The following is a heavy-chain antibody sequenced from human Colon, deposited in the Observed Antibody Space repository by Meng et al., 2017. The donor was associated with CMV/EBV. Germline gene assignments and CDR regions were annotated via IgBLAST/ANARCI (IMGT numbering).Heavy chain of an antibody. CDR1: GESFSGYY. D-gene: IGHD2-2*01. Sequence: QVELQQWVAGLLKPSETLSLTCAVYGESFSGYYWTWIRQSPGRGLEWIGESYYTGSTNYSPSLKSRVTISLDTSKNQFSLKLNSVTAADTAVYYCARATKSSCWEVLDYWGHGTLVTVSS. V-gene: IGHV4-34*01. J-gene: IGHJ4*01. CDR3: ARATKSSCWEVLDY. CDR2: SYYTGST.